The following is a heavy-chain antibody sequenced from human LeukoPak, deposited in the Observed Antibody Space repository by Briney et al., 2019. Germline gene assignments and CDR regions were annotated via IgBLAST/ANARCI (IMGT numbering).Heavy chain of an antibody. V-gene: IGHV4-4*07. D-gene: IGHD3-22*01. Sequence: KPSETLSLTCTVSGGSISSYYRSWIRQPAGKGLEWIGRIYTSGSTNYNPSLKSRVTMSVDTSKNQFSLKLSSVTAADTAVYYCARELEDYYDSSGYYYRIYYFDYWGQGTLVTVSS. CDR1: GGSISSYY. CDR2: IYTSGST. CDR3: ARELEDYYDSSGYYYRIYYFDY. J-gene: IGHJ4*02.